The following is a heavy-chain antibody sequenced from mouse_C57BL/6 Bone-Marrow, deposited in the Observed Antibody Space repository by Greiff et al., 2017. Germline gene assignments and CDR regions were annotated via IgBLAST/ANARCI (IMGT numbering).Heavy chain of an antibody. CDR3: ARRGLDGNYPGY. CDR2: IYPSDGST. Sequence: QVQLQQSGPELVKPGASVKLSCKASGYPFPSYDINWVKQRPGQGLELIGWIYPSDGSTKYHEKFKGKATLTVDPSSSTAYMELHSLTSEDSAVYFCARRGLDGNYPGYWGQGTTLTVSS. CDR1: GYPFPSYD. V-gene: IGHV1-85*01. D-gene: IGHD2-1*01. J-gene: IGHJ2*01.